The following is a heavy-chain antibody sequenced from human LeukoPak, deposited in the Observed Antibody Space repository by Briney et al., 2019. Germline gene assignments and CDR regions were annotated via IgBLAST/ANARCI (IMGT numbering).Heavy chain of an antibody. CDR3: ARAGIAAAGMVL. D-gene: IGHD6-13*01. CDR1: GGTFSSYA. CDR2: IIPILGIA. V-gene: IGHV1-69*04. J-gene: IGHJ4*02. Sequence: SVKVSCKASGGTFSSYAISWVRQAPGQGLEWMGRIIPILGIANYAQKFQGRVMITADKSTSTAYMELSSLRSEDTAVYYCARAGIAAAGMVLWGQGTLVTVSS.